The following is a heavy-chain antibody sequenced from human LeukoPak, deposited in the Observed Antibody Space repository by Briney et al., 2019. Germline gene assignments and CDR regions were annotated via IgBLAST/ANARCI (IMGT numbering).Heavy chain of an antibody. J-gene: IGHJ5*02. CDR3: ARDADYGDLSNWFDP. D-gene: IGHD4-17*01. CDR2: IYSGGST. Sequence: PGGSLRLSCAASGFTVSSNYMSWVRQAPGKGLEWVSVIYSGGSTYYADSVKGRFTISRDNSKNTLYLQMSSLRAEDTAVYYCARDADYGDLSNWFDPWGQGTLVTVSS. CDR1: GFTVSSNY. V-gene: IGHV3-53*01.